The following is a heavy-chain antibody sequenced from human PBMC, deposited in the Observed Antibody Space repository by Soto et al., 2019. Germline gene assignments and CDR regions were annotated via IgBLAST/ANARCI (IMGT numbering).Heavy chain of an antibody. CDR3: ARPDYDFWSGYYHPGYYGMDV. CDR1: GGTFSSYA. CDR2: IIPIFGTA. D-gene: IGHD3-3*01. Sequence: QVQLVQSGAEVKKPGSSVKVSCKASGGTFSSYAISWVRQAPGQGLEWMGGIIPIFGTANYAQKFQGRVTITADKSTSTAYMELSSLRSEDTAVYYCARPDYDFWSGYYHPGYYGMDVWGQGTTVTVSS. V-gene: IGHV1-69*06. J-gene: IGHJ6*02.